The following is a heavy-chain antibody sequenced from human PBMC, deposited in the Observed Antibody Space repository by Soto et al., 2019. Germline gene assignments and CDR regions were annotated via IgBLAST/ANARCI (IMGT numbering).Heavy chain of an antibody. CDR1: GFVFSDYY. CDR2: ISSSSSHT. Sequence: QVQLVESGGGLVKAGGSLRLSCAASGFVFSDYYMTWIRQAPGKGLEWLTYISSSSSHTNYADSVKGRFTISRDNAKNSVYLQINSLRAEDTAVYYCARSISAHFDYWGQGTLVTVSS. D-gene: IGHD1-20*01. CDR3: ARSISAHFDY. V-gene: IGHV3-11*05. J-gene: IGHJ4*02.